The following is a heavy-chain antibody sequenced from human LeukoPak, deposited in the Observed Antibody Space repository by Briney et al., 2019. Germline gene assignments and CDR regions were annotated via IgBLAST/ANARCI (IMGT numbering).Heavy chain of an antibody. Sequence: SETLSLTCTVSGGSISSYYWSWIRQPPGKGLEWIGYIYYSGSTNYNPSLKSRVTISVDTSKNQFSLKLSSVTAADTAVYYCARGVDYYDSSGYYPRSHYGMDVWGQGTTVTVSS. D-gene: IGHD3-22*01. V-gene: IGHV4-59*01. CDR1: GGSISSYY. J-gene: IGHJ6*02. CDR2: IYYSGST. CDR3: ARGVDYYDSSGYYPRSHYGMDV.